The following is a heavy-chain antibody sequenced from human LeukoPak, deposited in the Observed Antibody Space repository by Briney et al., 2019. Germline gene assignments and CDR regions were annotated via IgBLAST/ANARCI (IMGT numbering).Heavy chain of an antibody. J-gene: IGHJ3*02. Sequence: SETLSLTCTVSGGSIRSGGSYWGWFRQPQGKGRDWLGGTYYRGGTYYNPSLKSRVTISVDTSKNQFSLKLSSVTAADTAVYYCARPLPSRITMVRGGYAFDIWGQGTVVIVAS. CDR1: GGSIRSGGSY. CDR3: ARPLPSRITMVRGGYAFDI. CDR2: TYYRGGT. V-gene: IGHV4-39*01. D-gene: IGHD3-10*01.